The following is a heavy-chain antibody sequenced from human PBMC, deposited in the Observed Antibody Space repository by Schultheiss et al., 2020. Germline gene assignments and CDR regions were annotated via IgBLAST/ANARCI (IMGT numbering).Heavy chain of an antibody. CDR3: ARDLAADHLDIVRWSSSSTPRYYYYGMDV. CDR2: INHSGST. D-gene: IGHD6-6*01. Sequence: SQTLSLTCTVSGGSISSGGYYWSWIRQPPGKGLEWIGEINHSGSTNYNPSLKSRVTISVDTSKNQFSLKLSSVTAADTAVYYCARDLAADHLDIVRWSSSSTPRYYYYGMDVWGQGTTVTVSS. V-gene: IGHV4-30-2*01. CDR1: GGSISSGGYY. J-gene: IGHJ6*02.